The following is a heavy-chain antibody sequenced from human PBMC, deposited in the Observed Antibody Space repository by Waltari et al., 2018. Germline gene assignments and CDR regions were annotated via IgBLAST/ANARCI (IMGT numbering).Heavy chain of an antibody. CDR3: ARDSNPYGGNPSLFDY. Sequence: QVQLVQSGAEVKKPGSSVKVSCKASGGTFSSYAISWVRQAPGQGLEWMGGSIPILGTANYAQKFQGRVTITADESTSTAYMELSSLRSEDTAVYYCARDSNPYGGNPSLFDYWGQGTLVTVSS. CDR1: GGTFSSYA. CDR2: SIPILGTA. V-gene: IGHV1-69*01. D-gene: IGHD4-17*01. J-gene: IGHJ4*02.